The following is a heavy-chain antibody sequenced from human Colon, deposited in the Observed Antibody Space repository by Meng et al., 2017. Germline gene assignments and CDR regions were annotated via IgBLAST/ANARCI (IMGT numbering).Heavy chain of an antibody. CDR3: ARDHWYSIDY. V-gene: IGHV3-7*01. Sequence: GGSLRLSCSASQFTFGSHWMAWVRQAPGKGLEWVAKINPDGSDIHYMDSVNGRFTISRDNSKDSLYLQMNSLSVDDTAFYYCARDHWYSIDYWGQGTLVTVSS. D-gene: IGHD2-21*02. J-gene: IGHJ4*02. CDR2: INPDGSDI. CDR1: QFTFGSHW.